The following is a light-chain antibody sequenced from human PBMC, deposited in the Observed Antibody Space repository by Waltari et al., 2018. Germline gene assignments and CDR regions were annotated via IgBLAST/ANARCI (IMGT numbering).Light chain of an antibody. CDR2: TND. J-gene: IGLJ1*01. CDR1: RSTIGSNA. Sequence: QSVLTQPPSASGTPGQRVTFSCSGSRSTIGSNAVNWYQQVPGTAPKLLIYTNDQRPSGVPDRFSGSKSGTSASLAISGLQSEDEAGYYCAAWDDSLSGFVFGTGTKVTVL. CDR3: AAWDDSLSGFV. V-gene: IGLV1-44*01.